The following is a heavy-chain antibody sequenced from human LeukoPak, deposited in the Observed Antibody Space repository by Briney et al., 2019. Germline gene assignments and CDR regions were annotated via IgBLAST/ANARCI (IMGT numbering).Heavy chain of an antibody. CDR3: AKVGXXXXXVAXXXY. Sequence: GGSLRLSCAASGFTFSSYAMSWVRQAPGKGLEWVSAISGSGGSTYYADSVKGRFTISRDNSKNTLYLQMNSLRAEDTAVYYXAKVGXXXXXVAXXXYXGQGTLVTVSS. V-gene: IGHV3-23*01. CDR1: GFTFSSYA. D-gene: IGHD5-12*01. CDR2: ISGSGGST. J-gene: IGHJ4*02.